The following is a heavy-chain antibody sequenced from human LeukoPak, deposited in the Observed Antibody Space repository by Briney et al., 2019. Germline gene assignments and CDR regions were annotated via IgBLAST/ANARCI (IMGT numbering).Heavy chain of an antibody. CDR2: IYYSGST. V-gene: IGHV4-30-4*01. D-gene: IGHD2-21*02. CDR1: GGSISSGDYY. J-gene: IGHJ4*02. Sequence: SETLSLTCTVSGGSISSGDYYWSWIRQPPGKGLEWIGYIYYSGSTYYNPSLKSRVTISVDTSKNQFSLKLSSVTAADTAVYYCASTCGGDCYTPRGYWGQGTLVTVSS. CDR3: ASTCGGDCYTPRGY.